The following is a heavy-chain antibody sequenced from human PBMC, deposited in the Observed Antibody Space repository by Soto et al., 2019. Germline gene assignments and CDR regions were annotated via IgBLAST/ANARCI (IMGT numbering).Heavy chain of an antibody. J-gene: IGHJ6*02. V-gene: IGHV3-23*01. D-gene: IGHD2-2*01. CDR3: AKRTSCSSTSCYGGLLGLGYYGMDV. CDR2: ISGSGGST. CDR1: GFTFSSYA. Sequence: GGSLRLSCAASGFTFSSYAVSWVRQAPGKGLEWVSAISGSGGSTYYADSVKGRFTISRDNSKDTLYLQMNSLRAEDTAVYYCAKRTSCSSTSCYGGLLGLGYYGMDVWGQGTTVTVSS.